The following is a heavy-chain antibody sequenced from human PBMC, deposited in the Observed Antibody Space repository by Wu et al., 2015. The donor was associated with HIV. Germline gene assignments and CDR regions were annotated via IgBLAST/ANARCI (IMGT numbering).Heavy chain of an antibody. J-gene: IGHJ4*02. D-gene: IGHD1-26*01. Sequence: QVQLVQSGAEVKKPGSSVKVSCKASGGTFTSTAVNWVRQAPGQGLEWMGRIIPIFGPANYAQTFQDRVTITADESTRTVYMELSRLRSEDTAVYYCAGRRPEWRHFDRWGQGTLVTVSS. V-gene: IGHV1-69*13. CDR1: GGTFTSTA. CDR3: AGRRPEWRHFDR. CDR2: IIPIFGPA.